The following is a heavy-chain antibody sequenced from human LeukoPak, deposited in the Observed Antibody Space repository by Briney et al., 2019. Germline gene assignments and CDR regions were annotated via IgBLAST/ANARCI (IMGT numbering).Heavy chain of an antibody. D-gene: IGHD5-18*01. CDR3: ARIRGYSYGYYFDY. J-gene: IGHJ4*02. CDR2: ISGSGGST. CDR1: GFTFSSYA. Sequence: GGSLRLSCAASGFTFSSYAMSWVRQAPEKGLEWVSAISGSGGSTSYADSVKGRFTISRDNSKNTLYLQMNSLRDEDTAVYYCARIRGYSYGYYFDYWGQGTLVTVSS. V-gene: IGHV3-23*01.